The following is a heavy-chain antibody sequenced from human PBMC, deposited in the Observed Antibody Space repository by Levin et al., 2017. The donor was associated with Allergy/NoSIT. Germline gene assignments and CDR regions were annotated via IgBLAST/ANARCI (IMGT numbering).Heavy chain of an antibody. J-gene: IGHJ3*02. CDR1: GVAFSSYS. CDR3: AGMKRNIIEAFGS. D-gene: IGHD2/OR15-2a*01. V-gene: IGHV3-48*02. CDR2: ISSSSSSI. Sequence: PGGSLRLSCVASGVAFSSYSMNWVRQAPGKGLEWISYISSSSSSIDYADSVKGRSTISRDNPKNSLFLQMNSLRDEDTAVKFCAGMKRNIIEAFGSWGQGTMVTVSS.